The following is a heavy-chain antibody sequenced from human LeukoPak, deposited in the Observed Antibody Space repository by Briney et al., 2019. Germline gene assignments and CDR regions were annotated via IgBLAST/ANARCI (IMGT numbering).Heavy chain of an antibody. D-gene: IGHD6-13*01. CDR3: AGDGIAAATFDY. Sequence: PGGSLRLSCAASGFTFSSYSMNWVRQAPGKGLEWVSSISSSSSYIYYADSVKGRFTISRDNAKNSLYLQMNSLRAEDTAVYYCAGDGIAAATFDYWGQGTLVTVSS. CDR2: ISSSSSYI. CDR1: GFTFSSYS. V-gene: IGHV3-21*06. J-gene: IGHJ4*02.